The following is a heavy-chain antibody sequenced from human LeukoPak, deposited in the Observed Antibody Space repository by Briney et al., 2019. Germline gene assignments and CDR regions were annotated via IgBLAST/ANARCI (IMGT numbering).Heavy chain of an antibody. CDR3: ARSRITIFGVGFGMDV. J-gene: IGHJ6*02. Sequence: SETLSLTRAVYGGSFSGYYWSWIRQPPGKGLEWIGEINHSGSTNYNPSLKSRVTISVDTSKNQFSLKLSSVTAADTAVYYCARSRITIFGVGFGMDVWGQGTTVTVSS. CDR2: INHSGST. D-gene: IGHD3-3*01. V-gene: IGHV4-34*01. CDR1: GGSFSGYY.